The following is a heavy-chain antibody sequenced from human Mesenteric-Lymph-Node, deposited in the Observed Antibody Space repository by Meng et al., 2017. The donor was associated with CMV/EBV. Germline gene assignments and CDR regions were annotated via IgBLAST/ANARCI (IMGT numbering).Heavy chain of an antibody. D-gene: IGHD2-15*01. V-gene: IGHV3-30*02. CDR2: IQSDGNNR. CDR3: TKEGGERD. Sequence: GGSLRLSCAASGFTFSSYGMHWVRQAPGKGLEWVAFIQSDGNNRYYADSVKGRFTISRDNSKNTLYLQMNSLRSEDTAVYYCTKEGGERDWGQGTLVTVSS. CDR1: GFTFSSYG. J-gene: IGHJ4*02.